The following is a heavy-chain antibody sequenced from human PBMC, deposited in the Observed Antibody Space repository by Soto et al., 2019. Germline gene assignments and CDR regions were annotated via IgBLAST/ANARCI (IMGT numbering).Heavy chain of an antibody. Sequence: QVQLVQSGAEVKKPGASVKVSCKASGYTFTIYGISWVRQAPAQGLEWMGWISGYNANTDYAQNLQHKVTLTTDACTSSVYMELRSLRSDDTAVYNCARVDYYDSRGYCGYWGQGTLITVSS. D-gene: IGHD3-22*01. CDR3: ARVDYYDSRGYCGY. V-gene: IGHV1-18*04. CDR1: GYTFTIYG. J-gene: IGHJ4*02. CDR2: ISGYNANT.